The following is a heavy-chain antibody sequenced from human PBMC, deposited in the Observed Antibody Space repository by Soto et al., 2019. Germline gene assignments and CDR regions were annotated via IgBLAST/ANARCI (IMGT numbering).Heavy chain of an antibody. V-gene: IGHV1-69*06. Sequence: QVQLVQSGAEVKKPGSSVKISCKASGGTFSSNTINWVRQAAGQGLEWKGGIIPLFGSPNYPEKFQGRVTITADKSTNTEYMELSGLRSEDTAVYYCASKAACGGDCYAFDSWGQGTLVTVS. J-gene: IGHJ4*02. CDR2: IIPLFGSP. CDR3: ASKAACGGDCYAFDS. D-gene: IGHD2-21*02. CDR1: GGTFSSNT.